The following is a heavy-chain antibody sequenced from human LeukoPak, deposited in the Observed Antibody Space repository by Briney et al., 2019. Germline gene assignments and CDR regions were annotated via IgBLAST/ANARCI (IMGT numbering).Heavy chain of an antibody. J-gene: IGHJ4*02. D-gene: IGHD6-19*01. Sequence: ASVKVSCKASGGTFSSYAISWVRQAPGQGLEWMGGIIPIFGTANYAQKFQGRVTITADKSTSTAYMELSSLRSEDTAVYYCARGDSSGRFDYWGQGTLVTVSS. CDR3: ARGDSSGRFDY. V-gene: IGHV1-69*06. CDR1: GGTFSSYA. CDR2: IIPIFGTA.